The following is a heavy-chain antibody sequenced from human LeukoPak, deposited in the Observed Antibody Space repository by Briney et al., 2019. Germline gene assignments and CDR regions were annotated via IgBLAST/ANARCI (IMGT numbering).Heavy chain of an antibody. CDR3: ARDLPRITIFGVVIRSGMDV. V-gene: IGHV3-21*01. CDR1: GFTFSTYW. J-gene: IGHJ6*02. D-gene: IGHD3-3*01. Sequence: PGGSLRLSCATSGFTFSTYWMNWVRQAPGKGLEWVSSISSSSSYIYYADSVKGRFTISRDNAKNSLYLQMNSLRAEDTAVYYCARDLPRITIFGVVIRSGMDVWGQGTTVTVSS. CDR2: ISSSSSYI.